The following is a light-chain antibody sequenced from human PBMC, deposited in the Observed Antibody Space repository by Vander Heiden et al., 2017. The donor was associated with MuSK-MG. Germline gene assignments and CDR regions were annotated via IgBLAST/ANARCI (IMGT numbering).Light chain of an antibody. CDR3: CLHAGRRTCVV. CDR2: EVS. Sequence: SALTQPASVSWSPGQSITISCTGTSSDVGSYNLVSWYQQHPGKAPKLMSYEVSKRPSGVSNRFSGSKAGNTAYLTISGLQAEDEADYDCCLHAGRRTCVVFGTGTKLTVL. V-gene: IGLV2-23*02. CDR1: SSDVGSYNL. J-gene: IGLJ2*01.